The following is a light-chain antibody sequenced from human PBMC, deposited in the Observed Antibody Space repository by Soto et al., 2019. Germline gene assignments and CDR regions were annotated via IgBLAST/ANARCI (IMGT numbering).Light chain of an antibody. CDR3: QQRSHRPLT. J-gene: IGKJ5*01. Sequence: EIVLTRCPATVSLSPRESATLSCRASQSVSSYLAWYQQKPGQAPRLLIYDTSIRASGIPARFSGSGSGTDFTPTITSLDPEDFAVYYCQQRSHRPLTFGQGTRLEIK. CDR1: QSVSSY. V-gene: IGKV3-11*01. CDR2: DTS.